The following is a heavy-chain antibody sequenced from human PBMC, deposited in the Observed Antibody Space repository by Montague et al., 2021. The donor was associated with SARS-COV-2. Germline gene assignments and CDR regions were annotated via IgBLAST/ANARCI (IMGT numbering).Heavy chain of an antibody. D-gene: IGHD3-10*01. V-gene: IGHV4-31*03. CDR2: IYSSGDT. Sequence: TLSLTCNVSGGSISRGDYYWSWIRQRPGKGLEWIAYIYSSGDTYYNLSLKSRITMSIDTSKNQFSLKLSSVTAADTAIYFCARHDSEGTRSFDIWGQGIMVTVSS. CDR3: ARHDSEGTRSFDI. J-gene: IGHJ3*02. CDR1: GGSISRGDYY.